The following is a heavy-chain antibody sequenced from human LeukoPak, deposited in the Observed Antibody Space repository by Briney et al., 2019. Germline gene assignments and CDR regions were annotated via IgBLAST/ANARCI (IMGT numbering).Heavy chain of an antibody. CDR3: ARHTDDSSGYYTPDFDY. CDR1: GGSFSGYY. D-gene: IGHD3-22*01. CDR2: INHSGST. Sequence: PSETLSLTCAVYGGSFSGYYWSWIRQPPGKGLEWIGEINHSGSTNYNPSLKSRVTISVDTSKNQFSLKLSSVTAADTAVYYCARHTDDSSGYYTPDFDYWGQGTLVTVSS. J-gene: IGHJ4*02. V-gene: IGHV4-34*01.